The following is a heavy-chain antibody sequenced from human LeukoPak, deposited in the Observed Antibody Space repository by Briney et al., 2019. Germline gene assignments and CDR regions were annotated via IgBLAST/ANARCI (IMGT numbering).Heavy chain of an antibody. J-gene: IGHJ5*02. CDR1: GGSISSGSYY. CDR3: AREDLVVIPAQRRWFDP. CDR2: IYSRGNT. D-gene: IGHD2-15*01. V-gene: IGHV4-61*02. Sequence: SETLSLTCTVSGGSISSGSYYWTWIRQPAGKGLEWIGRIYSRGNTDYNASLKSRVSISVDASKNQFSLQLTSVTAADTALYYCAREDLVVIPAQRRWFDPWGQGTLVIVSS.